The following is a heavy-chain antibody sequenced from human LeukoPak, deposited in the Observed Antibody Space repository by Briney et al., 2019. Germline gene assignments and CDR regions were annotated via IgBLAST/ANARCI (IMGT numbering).Heavy chain of an antibody. CDR2: INPSGGST. D-gene: IGHD3-22*01. CDR3: AKYGNFYYDSSGSIDY. J-gene: IGHJ4*02. V-gene: IGHV1-46*01. Sequence: ASVKVSCKASGYTFTSYYMHWVRQAPGQGLEWMGIINPSGGSTSYAQKFQGRVTMTRDTSTSTVYMELSSLRSEDTAVYYCAKYGNFYYDSSGSIDYWGQGTLVTVSS. CDR1: GYTFTSYY.